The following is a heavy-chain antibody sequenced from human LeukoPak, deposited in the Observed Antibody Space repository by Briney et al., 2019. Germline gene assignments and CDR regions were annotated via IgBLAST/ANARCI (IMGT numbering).Heavy chain of an antibody. CDR3: ARGPPTYYYDSSGYSFHY. CDR1: GYTFTSYA. V-gene: IGHV7-4-1*02. Sequence: ASVKVSCKASGYTFTSYAMNWVRQAPGQGLEWMGWINTNTGNPTYAQGFTGRFVFSLDTSVSTAYLQISSLKAEDTAVYYCARGPPTYYYDSSGYSFHYWGQGTLVTVSS. J-gene: IGHJ4*02. CDR2: INTNTGNP. D-gene: IGHD3-22*01.